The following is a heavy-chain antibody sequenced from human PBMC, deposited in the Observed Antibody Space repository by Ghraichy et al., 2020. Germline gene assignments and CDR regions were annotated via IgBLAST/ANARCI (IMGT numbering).Heavy chain of an antibody. J-gene: IGHJ4*02. D-gene: IGHD2-2*01. CDR1: SGSIGSGNWY. CDR2: IYYSGTT. Sequence: SETLSLTCTVSSGSIGSGNWYWDWIRQPPGKGLEWIGSIYYSGTTYYNPSLRSRVTISVDTSKNQFSLRLNSVTAPDTAVYYCATHGSVGDIVVVPAAPYFDSWGQGTLVTVSS. CDR3: ATHGSVGDIVVVPAAPYFDS. V-gene: IGHV4-39*01.